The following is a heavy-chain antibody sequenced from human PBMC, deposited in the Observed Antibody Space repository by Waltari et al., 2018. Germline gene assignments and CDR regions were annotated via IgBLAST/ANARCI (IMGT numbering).Heavy chain of an antibody. Sequence: QLQLQESGPGLVKPSETLSLTCTVSGGSISSSSYYWGWIRQPPGKGLEWIGSIYYSGSTYYKPSLKSRVTISVDTSKNQFSLKLSSVTAADTAVYYCASEVRGVTRNQTLIDYWGQGTLVTVSS. CDR3: ASEVRGVTRNQTLIDY. CDR2: IYYSGST. CDR1: GGSISSSSYY. D-gene: IGHD3-10*01. J-gene: IGHJ4*02. V-gene: IGHV4-39*07.